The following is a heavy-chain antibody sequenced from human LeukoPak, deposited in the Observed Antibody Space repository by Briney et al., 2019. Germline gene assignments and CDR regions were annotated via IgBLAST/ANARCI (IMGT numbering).Heavy chain of an antibody. CDR1: GFSISSYA. Sequence: AGSLCLSCAASGFSISSYALCWFLQDPPKGLGGVSTISGNGGSTNYAASVKGRVTISGDNSKNPLNLQMSSLTAEDTAVYYCAKFSGGYYDGSGYPLDYWGQGALVTVSS. V-gene: IGHV3-23*01. CDR2: ISGNGGST. CDR3: AKFSGGYYDGSGYPLDY. D-gene: IGHD3-22*01. J-gene: IGHJ4*02.